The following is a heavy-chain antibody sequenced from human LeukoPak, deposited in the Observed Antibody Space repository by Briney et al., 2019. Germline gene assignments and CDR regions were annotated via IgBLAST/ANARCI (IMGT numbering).Heavy chain of an antibody. J-gene: IGHJ5*02. CDR3: ARVEDYYGSGMIDP. V-gene: IGHV4-39*07. CDR1: GGSFSSSSYY. Sequence: KPSETLSLTCSVSGGSFSSSSYYWGWIRQPPGKGLEWIGSISYSGSTFYNPSLKSRVTISVDRSKNQFSLKLSSVTAADTAVYYCARVEDYYGSGMIDPWGQGTLVTVSS. CDR2: ISYSGST. D-gene: IGHD3-10*01.